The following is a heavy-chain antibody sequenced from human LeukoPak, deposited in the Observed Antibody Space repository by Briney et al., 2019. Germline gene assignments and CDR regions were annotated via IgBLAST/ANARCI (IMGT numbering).Heavy chain of an antibody. CDR3: ARRVISGGHFFDY. CDR2: MSPVDSDA. V-gene: IGHV5-51*03. Sequence: PGESLKISCKGSGFSFTSYWIGWVRQMPGKDREWMGFMSPVDSDARYSPSSQGRVTMSADKSVSTAYLQWSSLKASDTAIYYCARRVISGGHFFDYWGQGTQVIVSS. CDR1: GFSFTSYW. D-gene: IGHD2-21*01. J-gene: IGHJ4*02.